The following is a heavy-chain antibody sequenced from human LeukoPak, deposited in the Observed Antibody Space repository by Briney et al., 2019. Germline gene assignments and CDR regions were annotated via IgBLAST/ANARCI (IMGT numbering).Heavy chain of an antibody. J-gene: IGHJ4*02. CDR3: ARDLYGGHSYDY. CDR2: ISGSGSFI. D-gene: IGHD4/OR15-4a*01. V-gene: IGHV3-21*01. Sequence: GGSLRLSCTASGFTFSTYRMNWVRQAPGKGLEWVSSISGSGSFIYDADSVKGRFTISRDNAKNSLYLQMNSLRAEDTAMYYCARDLYGGHSYDYWGLGTLVTVSS. CDR1: GFTFSTYR.